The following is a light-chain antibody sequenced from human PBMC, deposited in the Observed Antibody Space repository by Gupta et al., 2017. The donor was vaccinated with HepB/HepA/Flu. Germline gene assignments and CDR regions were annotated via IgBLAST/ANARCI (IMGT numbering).Light chain of an antibody. V-gene: IGKV4-1*01. J-gene: IGKJ1*01. Sequence: DIVMTQSPDSLALSLGESATINCKSSQSVLFSSNNKNYLAGYQQKPGQPPKLLVYWASTRQSGLPDRFSGSGAGTDFTLTISSLQAEDVAVDYCQQYYNSPSTFGHGTKVEIK. CDR1: QSVLFSSNNKNY. CDR2: WAS. CDR3: QQYYNSPST.